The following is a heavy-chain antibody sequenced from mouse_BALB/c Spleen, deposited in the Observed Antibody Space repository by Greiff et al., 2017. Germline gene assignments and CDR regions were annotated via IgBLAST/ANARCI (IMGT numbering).Heavy chain of an antibody. CDR1: GYSFTGYF. CDR3: ARSTYYGNCAWFAY. Sequence: VHVKQSGPELVKPGASVKISCKASGYSFTGYFMNWVMQSHGKSLEWIGRINPYNGDTFYNQKFKGKATLTVDKSSSTAHMELRSLASEDSAVYYCARSTYYGNCAWFAYWGQGTLVTVSA. V-gene: IGHV1-20*02. D-gene: IGHD2-10*01. J-gene: IGHJ3*01. CDR2: INPYNGDT.